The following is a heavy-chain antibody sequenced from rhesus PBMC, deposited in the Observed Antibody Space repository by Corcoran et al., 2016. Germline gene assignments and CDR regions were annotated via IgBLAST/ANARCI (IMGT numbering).Heavy chain of an antibody. CDR2: VFGTSGST. CDR3: ARHSGTWGFDY. V-gene: IGHV4-147*01. Sequence: QVQLQESGPGLVKPSETLSLHCAVSGCSISSYYWRWIRQPPGKGMEWIGRVFGTSGSTSYNPSLTRRVTVSTDTSKNQFSLKLSSVTAADTAIYYCARHSGTWGFDYWGQGVLVTVSS. CDR1: GCSISSYY. D-gene: IGHD6-25*01. J-gene: IGHJ4*01.